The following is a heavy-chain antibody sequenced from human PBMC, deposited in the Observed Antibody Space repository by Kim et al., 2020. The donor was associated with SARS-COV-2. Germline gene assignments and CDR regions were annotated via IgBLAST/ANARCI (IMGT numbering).Heavy chain of an antibody. CDR1: GGSISSSSYY. Sequence: SETLSLTCTVSGGSISSSSYYWGWIRQPPGKGLEWIGSIYYSGSTYYNQSLKSRVTISVDTSKNQFSLKLSSVTAADTAVYYCARQNGFYSLLFVPATANWFDPWGQGTLVTVSS. D-gene: IGHD2-2*01. CDR2: IYYSGST. CDR3: ARQNGFYSLLFVPATANWFDP. J-gene: IGHJ5*02. V-gene: IGHV4-39*01.